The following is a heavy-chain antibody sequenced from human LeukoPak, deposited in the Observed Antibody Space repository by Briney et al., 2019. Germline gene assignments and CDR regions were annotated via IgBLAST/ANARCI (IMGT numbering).Heavy chain of an antibody. CDR1: GGSISSYY. J-gene: IGHJ2*01. CDR3: ANLRPEMATTEASYWYFDL. Sequence: SETLSLTCTVSGGSISSYYWSWIRQPPGKGLEWIGYIYYSGSTNYNPSLKSRVTISVDTSKNQFSLKLSSVTAADTAVYYCANLRPEMATTEASYWYFDLWGRGTLVTVSS. V-gene: IGHV4-59*01. D-gene: IGHD5-24*01. CDR2: IYYSGST.